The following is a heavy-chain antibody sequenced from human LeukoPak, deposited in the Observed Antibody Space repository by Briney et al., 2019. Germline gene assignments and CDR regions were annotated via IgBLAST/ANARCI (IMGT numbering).Heavy chain of an antibody. CDR1: GYSFTSYW. CDR2: IYPGDSDT. D-gene: IGHD6-19*01. V-gene: IGHV5-51*01. CDR3: ARVNGWYYFDY. Sequence: GESLKISCKGSGYSFTSYWSCWVRQMPGKGLEWMGIIYPGDSDTRYSPSFQGQVTVSADKSISTAYLQWSSLKASDTAMYSCARVNGWYYFDYWGQGTLVTVSS. J-gene: IGHJ4*02.